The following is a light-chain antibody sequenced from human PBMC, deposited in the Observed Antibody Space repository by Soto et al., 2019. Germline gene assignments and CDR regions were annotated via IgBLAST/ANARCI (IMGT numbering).Light chain of an antibody. CDR2: GES. CDR1: SSNIGAGHD. J-gene: IGLJ3*02. Sequence: QSVLTQPPSVSGAPGQRVTISCTGSSSNIGAGHDVHWFQQLPGTAPKLLIYGESNRPSGVPDRFSGSKSGTSASLAITGLQADDEADYYCQSYDRSLSGVVFGGGTKLTVL. CDR3: QSYDRSLSGVV. V-gene: IGLV1-40*01.